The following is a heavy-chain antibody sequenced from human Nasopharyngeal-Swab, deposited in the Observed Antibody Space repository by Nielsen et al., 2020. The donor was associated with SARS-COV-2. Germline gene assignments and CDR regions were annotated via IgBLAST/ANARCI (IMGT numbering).Heavy chain of an antibody. J-gene: IGHJ4*02. CDR2: ISGSGGTT. CDR1: GFTFSSYA. CDR3: AKDRSLYCSSTSCSKKFDS. Sequence: GGSLRLSCAASGFTFSSYAMSWVRQAPGKGLEWVSAISGSGGTTYYAGSVKGRFTISRDNSKNTLYLQMNSLRAEDTAVYYCAKDRSLYCSSTSCSKKFDSWGQGTLVTV. D-gene: IGHD2-2*01. V-gene: IGHV3-23*01.